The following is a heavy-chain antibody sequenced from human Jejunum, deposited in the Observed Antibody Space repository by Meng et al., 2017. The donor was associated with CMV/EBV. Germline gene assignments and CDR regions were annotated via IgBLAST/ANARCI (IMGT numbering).Heavy chain of an antibody. J-gene: IGHJ4*02. V-gene: IGHV3-30*01. CDR2: VSYDGGTQ. D-gene: IGHD3-10*02. CDR1: GVTLGSNA. Sequence: SGVTLGSNAMHWVRQAPGKGLEWVAVVSYDGGTQYYADSVKGRFTVSRDNSKNTLYLQMNSLSSDDTALYYCARLSSDHYYAIVVWGQGTLVTVSS. CDR3: ARLSSDHYYAIVV.